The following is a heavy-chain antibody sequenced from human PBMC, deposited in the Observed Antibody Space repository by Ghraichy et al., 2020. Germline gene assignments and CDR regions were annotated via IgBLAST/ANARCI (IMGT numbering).Heavy chain of an antibody. J-gene: IGHJ3*02. V-gene: IGHV4-59*01. CDR2: IYYSGST. D-gene: IGHD2-21*02. CDR3: ASSYCGGDCYLGADDAFDI. Sequence: SETLSLTCTVSGGSISSYYWSWIRQPPGKGLEWIGYIYYSGSTNYNPSLKSRVTISVDTSKNQFSLKLSSVTAADTAVYYCASSYCGGDCYLGADDAFDIWGQGTMVTVSS. CDR1: GGSISSYY.